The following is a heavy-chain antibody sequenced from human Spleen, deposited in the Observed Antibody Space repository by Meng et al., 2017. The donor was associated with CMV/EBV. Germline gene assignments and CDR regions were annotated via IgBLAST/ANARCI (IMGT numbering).Heavy chain of an antibody. V-gene: IGHV3-30*02. D-gene: IGHD6-19*01. CDR2: IGNDGSNK. J-gene: IGHJ4*02. Sequence: GGSLRLSCAASRFTFSSYGMHWVRQAPGKGLEWVAFIGNDGSNKHYIDSVKGRFTISRDNSKNTLYLQMNSLRGEDTAVYYCAQEVAGPIDWGQGTLVTVSS. CDR1: RFTFSSYG. CDR3: AQEVAGPID.